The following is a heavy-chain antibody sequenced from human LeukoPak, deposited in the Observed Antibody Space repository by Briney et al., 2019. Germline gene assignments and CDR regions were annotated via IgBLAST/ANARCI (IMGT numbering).Heavy chain of an antibody. CDR2: IYYSGST. Sequence: SETLSLTCSVSGGSIRSSSYYWGWIRQPPGKGLEWIGSIYYSGSTYYNPSLKSRVTISIDTSENQFSLKLSSVTAADTAVYYCARTFYGGKEDYYYYYMDVWGKGTTVTVSS. CDR3: ARTFYGGKEDYYYYYMDV. D-gene: IGHD4-23*01. J-gene: IGHJ6*03. CDR1: GGSIRSSSYY. V-gene: IGHV4-39*07.